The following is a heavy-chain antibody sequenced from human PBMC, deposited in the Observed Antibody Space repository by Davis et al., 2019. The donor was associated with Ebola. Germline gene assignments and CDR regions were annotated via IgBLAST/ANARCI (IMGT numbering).Heavy chain of an antibody. V-gene: IGHV4-59*12. CDR1: GGSISSYY. D-gene: IGHD1-1*01. Sequence: MPGGSLRLSCTVSGGSISSYYWSWIRQPPGKGLEWIGYIYYSGSTNYNPSLKSRVTISVDTSKNQFSLKLSSVTAADTAVYYCARGPGWNPRSLWFDPWGQGTLVTVSS. CDR3: ARGPGWNPRSLWFDP. J-gene: IGHJ5*02. CDR2: IYYSGST.